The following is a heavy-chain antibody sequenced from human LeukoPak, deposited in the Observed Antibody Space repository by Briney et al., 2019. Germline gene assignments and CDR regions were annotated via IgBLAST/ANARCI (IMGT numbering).Heavy chain of an antibody. CDR2: IYYSGST. CDR3: ARGTTPRYFDL. J-gene: IGHJ2*01. D-gene: IGHD1-1*01. CDR1: GGSISSSSYY. Sequence: PSETLSLTCTVSGGSISSSSYYWGWIRQPPGKGLEWIGSIYYSGSTYYNPSLKSRVTISVDTSKNQFSLKLSSVTAADTAVYYCARGTTPRYFDLWGRGTLVTVSS. V-gene: IGHV4-39*07.